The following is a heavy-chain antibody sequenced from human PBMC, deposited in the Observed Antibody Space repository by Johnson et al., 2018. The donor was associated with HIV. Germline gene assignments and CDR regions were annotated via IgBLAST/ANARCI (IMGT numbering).Heavy chain of an antibody. CDR3: ARVAYSDGYSQAFDV. J-gene: IGHJ3*01. CDR1: GFTVSSNY. Sequence: VQLVESGGGLIQPGGSLRLSCAASGFTVSSNYMSWVRQAPGKGLEWVSVLYSGGYTNYADSVKGRFSISRDNSKNTLYLQMNTLRAEDTAVYYCARVAYSDGYSQAFDVWGQGTMVTVRS. CDR2: LYSGGYT. D-gene: IGHD5-18*01. V-gene: IGHV3-53*01.